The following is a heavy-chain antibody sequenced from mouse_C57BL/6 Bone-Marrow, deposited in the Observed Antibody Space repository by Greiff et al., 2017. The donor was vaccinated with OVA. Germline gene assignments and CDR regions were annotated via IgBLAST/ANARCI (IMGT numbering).Heavy chain of an antibody. CDR3: ARDHITTVVPFDY. CDR2: ISYDGSN. D-gene: IGHD1-1*01. CDR1: GYSITSGYY. Sequence: EVQLQESGPGLVKPSQSLSLTCSVTGYSITSGYYWNWIRQFPGNKLEWMGYISYDGSNNYKPSLKNRISITRDTSKNQFFLKLNSVTTEDTATYYCARDHITTVVPFDYWGQGTTLTVSS. J-gene: IGHJ2*01. V-gene: IGHV3-6*01.